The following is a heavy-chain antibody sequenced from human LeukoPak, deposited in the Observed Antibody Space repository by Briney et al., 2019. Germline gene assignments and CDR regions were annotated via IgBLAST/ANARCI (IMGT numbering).Heavy chain of an antibody. CDR2: ISSSGSTI. V-gene: IGHV3-11*01. Sequence: PGGSLRLSCAASGFTFSDYYMSWIRQAPGKGLEWDSYISSSGSTIYYADSVKGRFTISRDNAKNSLYLQMNSLRAEDTAVYYCARGAKYYYYYMDVWGKGTTVTVSS. J-gene: IGHJ6*03. CDR1: GFTFSDYY. CDR3: ARGAKYYYYYMDV.